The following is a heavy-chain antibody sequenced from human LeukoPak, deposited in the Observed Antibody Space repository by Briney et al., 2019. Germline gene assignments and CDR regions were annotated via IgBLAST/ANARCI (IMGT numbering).Heavy chain of an antibody. CDR3: ARHNDSSGYYPSYFDY. CDR1: GGSISSSSYY. CDR2: IYYSGST. V-gene: IGHV4-39*01. Sequence: SETLSLTCTVSGGSISSSSYYWGWIRQPPGKGLEWIGSIYYSGSTYYNPSLRSRVTTSVDTSKNQFSLKLNAVTAADTAVYYCARHNDSSGYYPSYFDYWGQGTLVTVSS. J-gene: IGHJ4*02. D-gene: IGHD3-22*01.